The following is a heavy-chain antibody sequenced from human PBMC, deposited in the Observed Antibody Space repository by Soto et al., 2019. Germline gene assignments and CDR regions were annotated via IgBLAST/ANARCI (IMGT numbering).Heavy chain of an antibody. J-gene: IGHJ4*02. D-gene: IGHD3-10*01. CDR2: IFYTGNT. CDR1: CGSNSSSDYY. Sequence: PSETRSITCTVSCGSNSSSDYYWGWIRQPPGKGLDWIGSIFYTGNTYYNPSLQSLVTISVDTSSNRFSLKLNSVTAADTAVYYCARQDYYTTTKPYPPSRFWGQGTQVTVSS. CDR3: ARQDYYTTTKPYPPSRF. V-gene: IGHV4-39*01.